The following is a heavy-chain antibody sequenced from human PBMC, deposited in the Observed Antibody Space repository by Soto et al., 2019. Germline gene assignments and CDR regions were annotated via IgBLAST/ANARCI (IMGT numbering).Heavy chain of an antibody. CDR1: GGSFSGYY. D-gene: IGHD2-21*02. V-gene: IGHV4-34*01. Sequence: PSETLSLTCAVYGGSFSGYYWSWIRQPPGKGLEWIGEINHSGSTNYNPSLKSRVTISVDTSKNQFSLKLSSVTAADTAVYYCARGQVTTRIFDYWGQGTLVTVSS. CDR3: ARGQVTTRIFDY. J-gene: IGHJ4*02. CDR2: INHSGST.